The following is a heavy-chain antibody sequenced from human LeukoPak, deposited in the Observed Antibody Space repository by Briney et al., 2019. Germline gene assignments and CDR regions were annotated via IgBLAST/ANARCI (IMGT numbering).Heavy chain of an antibody. CDR1: GLTFSSYA. D-gene: IGHD6-19*01. Sequence: GGSLRLSCAGSGLTFSSYAMSWVRQAPGKGLEWVSGISSSGDSTFYADSVKGRFTISRDNSKNTLYLQMNSLRAEDTAVYYCAKDQGSSSGWYSRDGFALWGRGTMVTVSS. V-gene: IGHV3-23*01. CDR2: ISSSGDST. CDR3: AKDQGSSSGWYSRDGFAL. J-gene: IGHJ3*01.